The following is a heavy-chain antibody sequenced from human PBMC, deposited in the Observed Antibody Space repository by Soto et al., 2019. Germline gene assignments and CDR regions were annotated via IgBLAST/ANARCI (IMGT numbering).Heavy chain of an antibody. J-gene: IGHJ4*02. CDR2: ISGSGGST. V-gene: IGHV3-23*01. CDR1: GFTFSSYA. CDR3: AKAHECYTDCFVIPLIFDY. D-gene: IGHD2-8*01. Sequence: GGSLRLSCAASGFTFSSYAMSWVRQAPGKGLEWVSAISGSGGSTYYADSVKGRFTISRDNSKNTLYLQMNSLRAEDTAVYYCAKAHECYTDCFVIPLIFDYWGQGTLVTVSS.